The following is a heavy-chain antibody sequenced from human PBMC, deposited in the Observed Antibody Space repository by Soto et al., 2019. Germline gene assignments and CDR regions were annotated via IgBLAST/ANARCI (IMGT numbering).Heavy chain of an antibody. Sequence: PSETLSLTCTVSGTSISSYYWSWIRQPPGKGLEWIANIHYSGTTNYNPSLASRVTLSVDTSKNQFSLKMTSVTAAGRAMYFCARHNSYAIDYWGRGTLVTVSS. CDR3: ARHNSYAIDY. J-gene: IGHJ4*02. D-gene: IGHD2-8*01. V-gene: IGHV4-59*01. CDR1: GTSISSYY. CDR2: IHYSGTT.